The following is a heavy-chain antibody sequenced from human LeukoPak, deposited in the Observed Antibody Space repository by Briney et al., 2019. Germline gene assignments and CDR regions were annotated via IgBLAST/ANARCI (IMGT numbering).Heavy chain of an antibody. V-gene: IGHV4-61*02. CDR1: GGSISSGSYY. CDR3: ARMPPGEM. CDR2: IYTSGST. D-gene: IGHD2-2*01. J-gene: IGHJ4*02. Sequence: PSETLSLTCTVSGGSISSGSYYWSWIRQPAGKRLEWIGRIYTSGSTNYNPSLKSRITISVDTSKNQFSLKLSSVTAADTAVYYCARMPPGEMWGQGTLVTVSS.